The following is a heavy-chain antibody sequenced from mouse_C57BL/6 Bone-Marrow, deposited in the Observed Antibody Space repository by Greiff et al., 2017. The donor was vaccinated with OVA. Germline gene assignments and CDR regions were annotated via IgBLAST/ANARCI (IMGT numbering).Heavy chain of an antibody. J-gene: IGHJ4*01. D-gene: IGHD1-1*01. Sequence: VQLQQSGPELVKPGASVKIPCKASGYTFTDYNMDWVKQSHGKSLEWIGDINPNNGGTIYNQKFKGKATLTVDKSSSTAYMELRSLTSEDTAVYDCARKTDGSSYAMDYWGQGTSVTVSS. CDR1: GYTFTDYN. V-gene: IGHV1-18*01. CDR2: INPNNGGT. CDR3: ARKTDGSSYAMDY.